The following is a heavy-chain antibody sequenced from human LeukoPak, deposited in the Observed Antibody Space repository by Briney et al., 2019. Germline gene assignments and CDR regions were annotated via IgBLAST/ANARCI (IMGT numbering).Heavy chain of an antibody. J-gene: IGHJ4*02. Sequence: GGTLRLSCAASGFTFSYYGMSWVRQAPGKGLEWVSVFSGSDGRTYYADSVKGRFTISRDNAKNSLYLQMNSLRAEDTAVYYCARVLHRRNYDSSVYYGYWGQGTLVTVSS. D-gene: IGHD3-22*01. CDR2: FSGSDGRT. CDR1: GFTFSYYG. CDR3: ARVLHRRNYDSSVYYGY. V-gene: IGHV3-23*01.